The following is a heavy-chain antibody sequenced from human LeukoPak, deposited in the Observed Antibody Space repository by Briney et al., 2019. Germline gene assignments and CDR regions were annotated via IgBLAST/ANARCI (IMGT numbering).Heavy chain of an antibody. V-gene: IGHV3-23*01. D-gene: IGHD2-15*01. CDR1: GFTIGGFA. J-gene: IGHJ5*02. Sequence: GGSLRLSCAASGFTIGGFAMTWVRQAPGKGLEWVSSIGSDYKTHYSESVKGRFAISRDNSQSTVFLQMNSLRAEDTAVYYCARRGTTYCTVDSCHPNWFDPWGQGTLVTVSS. CDR2: IGSDYKT. CDR3: ARRGTTYCTVDSCHPNWFDP.